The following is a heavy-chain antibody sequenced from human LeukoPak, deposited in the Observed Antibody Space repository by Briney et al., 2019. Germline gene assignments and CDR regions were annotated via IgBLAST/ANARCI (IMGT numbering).Heavy chain of an antibody. CDR3: AKDSSGSYDY. CDR2: LYSGGST. V-gene: IGHV3-53*01. J-gene: IGHJ4*02. D-gene: IGHD1-26*01. CDR1: GLTVSRNY. Sequence: PGGSLRLSCAASGLTVSRNYMSWVRQAPGKGLEWVSVLYSGGSTYYADSVKGRFTISRDNSKNTLYLQMDSLRAEDTAVYYCAKDSSGSYDYWGQGTLVTVSS.